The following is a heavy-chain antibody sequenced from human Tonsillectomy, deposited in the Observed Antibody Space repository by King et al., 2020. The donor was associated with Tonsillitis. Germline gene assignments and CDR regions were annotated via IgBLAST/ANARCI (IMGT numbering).Heavy chain of an antibody. Sequence: VQLVESGGGFVYPGGSLRLSCAASGFSFRSYNMNWVCQAPGKGLEWVSYIGRSSSTRYYADSVKGRFTISRDDAKNSLYLQMNGLRAADTAVYYWAPDTPRPYYYYMVVWGKGTTVTVAS. CDR2: IGRSSSTR. J-gene: IGHJ6*03. CDR3: APDTPRPYYYYMVV. V-gene: IGHV3-48*01. CDR1: GFSFRSYN.